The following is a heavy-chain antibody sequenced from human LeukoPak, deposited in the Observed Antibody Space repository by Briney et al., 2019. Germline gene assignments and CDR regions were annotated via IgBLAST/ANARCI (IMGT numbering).Heavy chain of an antibody. J-gene: IGHJ5*02. CDR2: ISSSSSYI. CDR3: ARADGWLVRGWFDP. D-gene: IGHD6-19*01. CDR1: GFTFNTYN. Sequence: GGSLRLSCAASGFTFNTYNMNWVRQAPGKGLEWVSSISSSSSYIYYADSVKGRFTISRDNAKNSLYLQMTTLRAEDTAVYYCARADGWLVRGWFDPWGQGTLVTVSS. V-gene: IGHV3-21*01.